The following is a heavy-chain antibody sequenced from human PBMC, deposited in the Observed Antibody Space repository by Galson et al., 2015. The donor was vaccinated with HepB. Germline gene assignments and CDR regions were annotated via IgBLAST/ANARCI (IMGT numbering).Heavy chain of an antibody. J-gene: IGHJ4*02. V-gene: IGHV3-30*03. CDR3: ARDYYYDSSGQTD. CDR1: GFTFSNYD. D-gene: IGHD3-22*01. CDR2: ISSDGSSK. Sequence: SLRLSCAASGFTFSNYDIHWVRQAPGKGLEWVAVISSDGSSKYYADSVKGRFTISRDNSKNTVYLQMNSLRAEDTAVYYCARDYYYDSSGQTDWSQGTLVTVSS.